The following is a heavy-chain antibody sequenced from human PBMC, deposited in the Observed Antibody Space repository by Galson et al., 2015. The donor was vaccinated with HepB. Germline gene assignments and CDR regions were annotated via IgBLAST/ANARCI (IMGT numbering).Heavy chain of an antibody. V-gene: IGHV3-30-3*01. CDR3: ARIRGEQWLVDY. Sequence: SLRLSCAASGFTFSSYAMHWVRQAPGKGLEWVAVISYDGSNKYYADSVKGRFTISRDNSKNTLYLQMNSLRAEDTAVYYCARIRGEQWLVDYWGQGTLVTVSS. CDR1: GFTFSSYA. CDR2: ISYDGSNK. J-gene: IGHJ4*02. D-gene: IGHD6-19*01.